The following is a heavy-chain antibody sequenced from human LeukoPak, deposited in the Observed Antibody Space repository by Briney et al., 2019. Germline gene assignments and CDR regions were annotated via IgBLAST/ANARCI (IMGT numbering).Heavy chain of an antibody. V-gene: IGHV1-2*06. CDR3: ARDKYYDYVWGSYRPDY. Sequence: GASVKVSCKASGGTFSSYYMHWVRQAPGQGLEWMGRINPNSGGTNYAQKFQGRVTMTRDTSISTAYMELSRLRYDDTAVYYCARDKYYDYVWGSYRPDYWGQGTLVTVSS. CDR1: GGTFSSYY. CDR2: INPNSGGT. D-gene: IGHD3-16*02. J-gene: IGHJ4*02.